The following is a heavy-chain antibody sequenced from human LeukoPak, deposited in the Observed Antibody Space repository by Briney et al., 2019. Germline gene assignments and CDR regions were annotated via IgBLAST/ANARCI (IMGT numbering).Heavy chain of an antibody. Sequence: GGSLRLSCAASGFTFSSYWMSWVRQAPGEGREWVANIKQDGSEKYYVDSVTGRFTISRDNAKNSLYLQMNSLRAEDTALYYCARGRYCSRTSCENFDYWGQGTLVTVSS. CDR3: ARGRYCSRTSCENFDY. CDR1: GFTFSSYW. D-gene: IGHD2-2*01. J-gene: IGHJ4*02. V-gene: IGHV3-7*01. CDR2: IKQDGSEK.